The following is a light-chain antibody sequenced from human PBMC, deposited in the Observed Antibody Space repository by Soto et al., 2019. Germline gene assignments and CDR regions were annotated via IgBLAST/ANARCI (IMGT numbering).Light chain of an antibody. CDR2: DIN. CDR3: ASWDTNLSAVV. J-gene: IGLJ3*02. Sequence: QSVLTQPPSVSAAPGQTVTIACSGSKSNIGRNYISWYQQLPGTAPKLVIYDINKRPSGIGDRFSGSKSGTSAALGITGLQTGDEAYYFCASWDTNLSAVVFGGGTKPPS. CDR1: KSNIGRNY. V-gene: IGLV1-51*01.